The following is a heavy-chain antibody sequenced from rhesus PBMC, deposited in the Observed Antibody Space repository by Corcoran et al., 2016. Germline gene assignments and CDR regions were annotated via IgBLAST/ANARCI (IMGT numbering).Heavy chain of an antibody. CDR2: IYGKGEST. D-gene: IGHD5-24*01. Sequence: QVQLQESGPGLVKPSETLSLTCAVSGGSISSNYWSWSRQAPGKGLEWIGRIYGKGESTHYNPPLKSRVTISTDTSKNQFSLKLSSVTAADTAVYYCARDKSGYSYPETWGQGVLVTVSS. J-gene: IGHJ4*01. V-gene: IGHV4-160*01. CDR3: ARDKSGYSYPET. CDR1: GGSISSNY.